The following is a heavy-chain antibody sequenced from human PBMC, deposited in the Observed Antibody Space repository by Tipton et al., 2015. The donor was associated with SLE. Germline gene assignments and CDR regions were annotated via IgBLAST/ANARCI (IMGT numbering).Heavy chain of an antibody. CDR3: ARDIRAARRDYFDY. Sequence: QLVQSGGGVVQPGRSLRLSCAASGFTFSNFGTHWVRPAPGKGLEWVAVIWYDGSNKYYADSVRGRFTISRDISNNTLYLQMNSLRPEDTAVYYCARDIRAARRDYFDYWGQGTLVTVSS. J-gene: IGHJ4*02. CDR1: GFTFSNFG. V-gene: IGHV3-33*08. D-gene: IGHD6-6*01. CDR2: IWYDGSNK.